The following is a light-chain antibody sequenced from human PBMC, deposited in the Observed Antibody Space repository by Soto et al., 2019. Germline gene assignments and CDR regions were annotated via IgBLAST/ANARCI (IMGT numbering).Light chain of an antibody. Sequence: DIQMTQSPSTLSASVGDRVTITCRASQSIRIWLAWYQQKPGKAPNILIYDASTLVSGVPSRFSGSRSGTAVTLPISSLQPDEFATYYCQQYNNYFSWTFGQGTQVEIK. CDR3: QQYNNYFSWT. J-gene: IGKJ1*01. CDR2: DAS. V-gene: IGKV1-5*01. CDR1: QSIRIW.